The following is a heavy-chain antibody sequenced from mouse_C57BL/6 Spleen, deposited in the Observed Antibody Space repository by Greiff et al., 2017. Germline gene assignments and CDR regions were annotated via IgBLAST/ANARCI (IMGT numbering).Heavy chain of an antibody. CDR2: IRGGGGNT. J-gene: IGHJ3*01. D-gene: IGHD1-1*01. V-gene: IGHV5-9*01. CDR3: ARPSRYSSSPWFAY. CDR1: GFTFSSYT. Sequence: EVHLVESGGGLVKPGGSLKLSCAASGFTFSSYTMSWVRQTPEKRLEWVATIRGGGGNTYYPDSVKGRFTISRDNAKNTLYLQMSRLSSEDTALYYCARPSRYSSSPWFAYWGPGTLVTVSA.